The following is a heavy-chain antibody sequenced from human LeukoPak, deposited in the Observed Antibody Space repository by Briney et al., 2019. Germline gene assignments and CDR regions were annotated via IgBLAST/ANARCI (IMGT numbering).Heavy chain of an antibody. Sequence: PSETLSLTCTVSGGSISSYYWSWIRQPPGKGLEWIGYIYYSGSTNYNPSLKSRVTISVDTSKNQFSLKLSSVTAADTAVYYCARVGAPIDYYYMDVWGKGTTVTVSS. D-gene: IGHD1-26*01. J-gene: IGHJ6*03. V-gene: IGHV4-59*01. CDR2: IYYSGST. CDR3: ARVGAPIDYYYMDV. CDR1: GGSISSYY.